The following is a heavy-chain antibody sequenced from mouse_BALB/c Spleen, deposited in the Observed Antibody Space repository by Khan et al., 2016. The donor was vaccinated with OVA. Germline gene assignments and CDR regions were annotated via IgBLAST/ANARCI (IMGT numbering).Heavy chain of an antibody. V-gene: IGHV1-39*01. CDR3: ATCYYRYGDYFDY. CDR1: GYSFTGYN. J-gene: IGHJ2*01. D-gene: IGHD2-14*01. Sequence: VQLKESGPELEKPGASVKISCKASGYSFTGYNMNWVKQSNGKSLVWIGNVDPYYGGTSYNQKLKGKTTLTVDKSSSTAYMQLKSLTTEDAAAYYDATCYYRYGDYFDYWGQGTTLTVSS. CDR2: VDPYYGGT.